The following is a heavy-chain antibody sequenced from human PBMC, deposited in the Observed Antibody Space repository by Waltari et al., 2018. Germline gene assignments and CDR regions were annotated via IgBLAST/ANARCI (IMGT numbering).Heavy chain of an antibody. Sequence: QVQLVQSGAEVKKPGASVKVSCKASGYTFTGYYMHWVRQAPAQGPEWMGWINPNSGGTNYAQKFQGRVTMTRDTSISTAYMELSRLRSDDTAVYYCARSPYYDFWSGYVYYYYGMDVWGQGTTVTVSS. J-gene: IGHJ6*02. CDR3: ARSPYYDFWSGYVYYYYGMDV. CDR2: INPNSGGT. V-gene: IGHV1-2*02. CDR1: GYTFTGYY. D-gene: IGHD3-3*01.